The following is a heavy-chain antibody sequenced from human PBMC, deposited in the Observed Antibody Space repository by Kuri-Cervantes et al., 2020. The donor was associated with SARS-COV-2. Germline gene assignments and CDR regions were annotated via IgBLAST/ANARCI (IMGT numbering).Heavy chain of an antibody. CDR3: ARRGSDVVVPAAGNWFDP. D-gene: IGHD2-2*01. CDR1: GGSFSGYY. J-gene: IGHJ5*02. V-gene: IGHV4-34*01. CDR2: INHSGST. Sequence: SETLSLTCAVYGGSFSGYYWSWIRQPLGKGLEWIGEINHSGSTNYNPSLKSRVTISVDTSKNQFSLKLSSVTAADTAVYYCARRGSDVVVPAAGNWFDPWGQGTLVTVSS.